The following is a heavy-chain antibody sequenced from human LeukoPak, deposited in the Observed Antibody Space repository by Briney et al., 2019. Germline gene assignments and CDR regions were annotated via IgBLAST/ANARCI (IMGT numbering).Heavy chain of an antibody. J-gene: IGHJ6*02. V-gene: IGHV1-18*01. CDR2: ISAYNGNT. CDR1: GYTFTSYG. CDR3: AREDHRFLERPYYGMDV. D-gene: IGHD3-3*01. Sequence: ASVKVSCKASGYTFTSYGISWVRQAPGQGPEWMGWISAYNGNTNYAQKLQGRVTMTTDTSTSTAYMELRSLRSDDTAVYYCAREDHRFLERPYYGMDVWGQGTTVTVSS.